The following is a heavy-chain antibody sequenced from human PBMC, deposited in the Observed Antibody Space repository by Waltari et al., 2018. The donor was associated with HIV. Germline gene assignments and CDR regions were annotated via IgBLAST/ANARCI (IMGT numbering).Heavy chain of an antibody. Sequence: QLQLQESGPGLVKPSETLSLTCTVSGGSISSSSYYWGWIRQPPGKGLEWIGSIYYSGSTYYNPSLKSRVTISVDTSKNQFSLKLSSVTAADTAVYYCARHAWHCSSTSCYLEYNWFDPWGQGTLVTVSS. CDR1: GGSISSSSYY. J-gene: IGHJ5*02. CDR3: ARHAWHCSSTSCYLEYNWFDP. CDR2: IYYSGST. V-gene: IGHV4-39*01. D-gene: IGHD2-2*01.